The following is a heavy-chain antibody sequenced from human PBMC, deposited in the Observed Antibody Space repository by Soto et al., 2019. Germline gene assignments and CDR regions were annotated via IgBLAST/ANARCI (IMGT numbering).Heavy chain of an antibody. V-gene: IGHV1-18*01. CDR3: ASVVGALGHGFDP. CDR1: GYTFTSYG. D-gene: IGHD2-15*01. CDR2: ISAYNGNT. Sequence: QVQLVQSGGGVNKPGASEKVSCKASGYTFTSYGISWVRQAPGQGLEWMGRISAYNGNTNYAQQLQGRVTMTTDTSTSTAYTELRSLRSDDTAVYYCASVVGALGHGFDPWGQGTRVTVSS. J-gene: IGHJ5*02.